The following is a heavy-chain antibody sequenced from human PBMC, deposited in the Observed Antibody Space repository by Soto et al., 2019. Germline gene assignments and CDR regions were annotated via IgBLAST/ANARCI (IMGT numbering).Heavy chain of an antibody. D-gene: IGHD7-27*01. CDR2: IYSGGST. J-gene: IGHJ6*03. CDR1: GFTVSSNY. Sequence: PGGSLRLSCAASGFTVSSNYMSWVRQAPGKGLEWVSVIYSGGSTYYADSVKGRFTLSRDDSKNTLYLQMNSLRAEDTAVYYCAIRQQGIEEYYYYYYLDVWGKGTTVTVSS. V-gene: IGHV3-66*04. CDR3: AIRQQGIEEYYYYYYLDV.